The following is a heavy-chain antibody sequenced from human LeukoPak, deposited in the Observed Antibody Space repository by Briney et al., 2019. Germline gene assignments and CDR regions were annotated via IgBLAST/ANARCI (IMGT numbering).Heavy chain of an antibody. Sequence: SETLSLTCTVSGVSISSYYWSWIRQPPGKGLEWIGYINYSRSTNYNPSLKSRVTISVDTSKNQFSLKLSSVTAADTAVYYCARSVEGYCRGGSCYYYSYYMDVWGKGTTVTVSS. D-gene: IGHD2-15*01. CDR2: INYSRST. CDR3: ARSVEGYCRGGSCYYYSYYMDV. CDR1: GVSISSYY. J-gene: IGHJ6*03. V-gene: IGHV4-59*01.